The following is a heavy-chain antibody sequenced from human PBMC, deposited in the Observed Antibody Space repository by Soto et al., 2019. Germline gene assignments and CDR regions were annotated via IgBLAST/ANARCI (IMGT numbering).Heavy chain of an antibody. CDR1: GDSVSSNSAA. V-gene: IGHV6-1*01. D-gene: IGHD1-26*01. J-gene: IGHJ4*02. Sequence: PSQALSLSWAIGGDSVSSNSAAWNCIRWFPLGGLEWLGRTCYRSKWYNDYAVSVKRRITINPDTSKNQFSQQLNSVTPEDTAVYYCARVALTWDREYCFDYCGQGTLSTASS. CDR2: TCYRSKWYN. CDR3: ARVALTWDREYCFDY.